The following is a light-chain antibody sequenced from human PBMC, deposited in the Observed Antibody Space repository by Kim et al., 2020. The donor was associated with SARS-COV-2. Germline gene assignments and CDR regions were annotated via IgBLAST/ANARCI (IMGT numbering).Light chain of an antibody. CDR1: QSVSSF. V-gene: IGKV3-20*01. J-gene: IGKJ2*01. CDR3: QQYGGSPYT. Sequence: EIVLTQSPGTLSLSPGERVTLSCRASQSVSSFLAWYQQKPGQAPRLLIYGALSRDTGIPDRFSGSGSGTDFTLTINRLEPEDSAVYYCQQYGGSPYTFGQGTNLEI. CDR2: GAL.